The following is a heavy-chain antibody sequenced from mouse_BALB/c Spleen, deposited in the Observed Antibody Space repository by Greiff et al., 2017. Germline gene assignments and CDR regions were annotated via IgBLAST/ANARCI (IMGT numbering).Heavy chain of an antibody. CDR2: ISTYYGDA. D-gene: IGHD1-1*01. V-gene: IGHV1S137*01. CDR1: GYTFTDYA. Sequence: QVQLQQSGAELVRPGVSVRISCKGSGYTFTDYAMHWVKQSHAKSLEWIGVISTYYGDASYNQKFKGKATMTVDKSSSTAYMELARLTSEDSAIYYCAREYGSRYGPFAYWGQGTLVTVSA. CDR3: AREYGSRYGPFAY. J-gene: IGHJ3*01.